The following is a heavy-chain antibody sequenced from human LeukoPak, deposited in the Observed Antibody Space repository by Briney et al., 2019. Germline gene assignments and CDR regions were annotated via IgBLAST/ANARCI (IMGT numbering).Heavy chain of an antibody. J-gene: IGHJ4*02. CDR2: ISSSSNYI. D-gene: IGHD3-10*01. CDR1: GFTFSSYS. CDR3: ARDLMVRGALFDQ. V-gene: IGHV3-21*01. Sequence: GGSLRLSCAASGFTFSSYSMNWVRQAPGKGLEWVSSISSSSNYIYYADSVKGRFTISRDNSKNTLYLQMNSLRAEDTAVYYCARDLMVRGALFDQWGQGTLVTVSS.